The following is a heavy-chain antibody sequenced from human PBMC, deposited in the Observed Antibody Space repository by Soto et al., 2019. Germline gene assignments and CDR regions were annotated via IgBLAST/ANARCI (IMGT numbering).Heavy chain of an antibody. CDR3: ARFGSAPYYYYGVDV. CDR2: VSGYTGNT. Sequence: QVQLVQSETEVKKPGASVKVSCKASGYIFTNYDITWVRQAPGQGLEWMGWVSGYTGNTKYAQKFQDRVTMTTDTSTSTVYMELRSLRSDDTAVYYGARFGSAPYYYYGVDVWGQGTTVFVSS. V-gene: IGHV1-18*01. J-gene: IGHJ6*02. D-gene: IGHD3-10*01. CDR1: GYIFTNYD.